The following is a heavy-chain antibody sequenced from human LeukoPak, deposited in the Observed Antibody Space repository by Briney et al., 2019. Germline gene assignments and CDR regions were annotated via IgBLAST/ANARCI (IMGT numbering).Heavy chain of an antibody. Sequence: SETLSLTCTVSGGSISSYYWSWIWQPPGKGLEWIGYIYYSGSTNYNPSLKSRVTISIDTSKNQFSLKLSSVTAADTAVYYCARTTTMVRGVIIDFDYWGQGTLVTVSS. CDR2: IYYSGST. J-gene: IGHJ4*02. CDR1: GGSISSYY. D-gene: IGHD3-10*01. V-gene: IGHV4-59*01. CDR3: ARTTTMVRGVIIDFDY.